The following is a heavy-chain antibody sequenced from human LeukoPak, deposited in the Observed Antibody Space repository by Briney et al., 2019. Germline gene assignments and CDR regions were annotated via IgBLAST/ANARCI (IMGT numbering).Heavy chain of an antibody. J-gene: IGHJ5*02. CDR2: ITGYGAT. V-gene: IGHV3-23*01. Sequence: PGGSLRLSCAASGFTFSNFAMMWVRQAPGTGLQWVSTITGYGATFYADSVRGRFTIFRDTPMNTLFLQMNSLEAEDTAVYYCAKGAAAGKVDWFDPWGQGTLVTVSS. CDR1: GFTFSNFA. CDR3: AKGAAAGKVDWFDP. D-gene: IGHD6-13*01.